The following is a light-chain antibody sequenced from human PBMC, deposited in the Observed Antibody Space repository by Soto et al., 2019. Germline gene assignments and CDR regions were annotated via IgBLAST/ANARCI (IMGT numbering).Light chain of an antibody. CDR2: GNN. Sequence: QSVLTQPPSVSGAPGQRVTISCTGSSSNIGAGYDVHWYQQLPGTAPKLLIHGNNNRPSGVPDRFSGYKSGTSASLAITGLQAEDEADYYCQSYDSSLSGVVFGGGTKLTVL. J-gene: IGLJ2*01. V-gene: IGLV1-40*01. CDR1: SSNIGAGYD. CDR3: QSYDSSLSGVV.